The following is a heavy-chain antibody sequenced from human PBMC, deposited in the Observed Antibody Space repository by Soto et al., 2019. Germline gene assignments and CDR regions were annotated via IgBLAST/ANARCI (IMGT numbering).Heavy chain of an antibody. D-gene: IGHD6-19*01. CDR2: ISGSGGST. V-gene: IGHV3-23*01. CDR1: GFTFSSYA. Sequence: GGSLRLSCAASGFTFSSYAMSWVRQAPGKGLEWVSAISGSGGSTYYADSVKGRFTISRDNSKNTLYLQMNSLRAEDTAVYYCAKVAVAGNYYYYYGMDVWGQGTTVT. J-gene: IGHJ6*02. CDR3: AKVAVAGNYYYYYGMDV.